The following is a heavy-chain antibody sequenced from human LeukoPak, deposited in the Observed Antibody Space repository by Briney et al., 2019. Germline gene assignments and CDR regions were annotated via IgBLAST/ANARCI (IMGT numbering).Heavy chain of an antibody. CDR2: ISVSGGST. V-gene: IGHV3-23*01. CDR1: GFTLSSYA. D-gene: IGHD3-10*01. Sequence: GGSLRLSCAASGFTLSSYAMTWVRQAPGRGLQWVSTISVSGGSTYYADSVKGRFTISRDTSKSTLYLQMNSLRDEDTAVYFCAKYGSGTFYNGLYWGQGTLVTVSS. CDR3: AKYGSGTFYNGLY. J-gene: IGHJ4*02.